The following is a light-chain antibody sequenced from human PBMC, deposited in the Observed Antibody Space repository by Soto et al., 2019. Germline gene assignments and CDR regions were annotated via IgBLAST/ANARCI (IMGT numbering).Light chain of an antibody. CDR1: QSISSW. V-gene: IGKV1-5*01. J-gene: IGKJ1*01. CDR3: QQYNSYSWT. Sequence: DIHMTQSPSTLSASVGDRVTITCRASQSISSWLAWYQQKPGKAPKLLIYDASSLASGVPSRFSGSGSGTEFTLTISSLQPDDFATYYCQQYNSYSWTFGQGTKVEIK. CDR2: DAS.